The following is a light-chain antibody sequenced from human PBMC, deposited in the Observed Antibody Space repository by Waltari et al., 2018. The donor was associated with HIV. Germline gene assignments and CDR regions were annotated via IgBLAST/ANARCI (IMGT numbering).Light chain of an antibody. CDR3: CSYAGSSTVV. Sequence: QSALTQPASVSGSPGQSITISCTGTSSDVGSHNLVSWYQQHPGKAPKLMIYEVSKRPPGVSNRFSASKSGNTASLTISGRQAEDEAEYYCCSYAGSSTVVFGGGTKLTVL. J-gene: IGLJ2*01. CDR1: SSDVGSHNL. CDR2: EVS. V-gene: IGLV2-23*02.